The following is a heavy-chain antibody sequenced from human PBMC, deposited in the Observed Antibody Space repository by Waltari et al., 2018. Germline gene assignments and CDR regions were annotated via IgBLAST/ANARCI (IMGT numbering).Heavy chain of an antibody. D-gene: IGHD3-22*01. V-gene: IGHV4-39*01. CDR2: IYYSGST. CDR3: RIYYDSSGYYYFDY. Sequence: QLQLQESGPGLVKPSETLSLTCTVSGCSISSSSYYWGWIRQPPGKGLEWIGSIYYSGSTDYNPSLKSRVTISVDTSKNQFSLKLSSVTAADTAVYYCRIYYDSSGYYYFDYWGQGTLVTVSS. J-gene: IGHJ4*02. CDR1: GCSISSSSYY.